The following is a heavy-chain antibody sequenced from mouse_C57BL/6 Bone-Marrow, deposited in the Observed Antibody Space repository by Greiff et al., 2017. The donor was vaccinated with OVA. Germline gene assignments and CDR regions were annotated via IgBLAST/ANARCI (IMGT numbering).Heavy chain of an antibody. CDR3: ASGYDYGWFAY. CDR1: GFSLTSYG. J-gene: IGHJ3*01. D-gene: IGHD2-4*01. V-gene: IGHV2-6*01. CDR2: IWGVGST. Sequence: VQLQQSGPGLVAPSQSLSITCTVSGFSLTSYGVDWVRQSPGKGLEWLGVIWGVGSTNYNSALKSRLSISKDNSKSQVFLKMNSLQTDDTAMYYCASGYDYGWFAYWGQGTLVTVSA.